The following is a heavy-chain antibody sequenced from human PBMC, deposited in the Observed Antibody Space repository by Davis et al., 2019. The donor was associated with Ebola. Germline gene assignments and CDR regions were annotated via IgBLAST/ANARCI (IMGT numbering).Heavy chain of an antibody. CDR2: ISSRSSYI. CDR1: GFTFSDYR. D-gene: IGHD1-26*01. V-gene: IGHV3-21*01. J-gene: IGHJ4*02. Sequence: PGGSLRLSCAASGFTFSDYRMNWVRQAPGKGLEWVSSISSRSSYIFYADSVKGRFTISRDNAKNSLYLQMNSLRAEDTAVYYCARVLVHSAINILEMNYSDYWGQGTLVTVSS. CDR3: ARVLVHSAINILEMNYSDY.